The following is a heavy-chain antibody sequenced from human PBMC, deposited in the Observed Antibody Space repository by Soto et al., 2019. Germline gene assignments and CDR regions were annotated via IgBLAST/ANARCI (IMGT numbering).Heavy chain of an antibody. D-gene: IGHD5-12*01. CDR1: GFTFSSYG. CDR2: ISYDGSNK. J-gene: IGHJ4*02. V-gene: IGHV3-30*18. CDR3: AEDRLGGYGYFDY. Sequence: GSLRLSCAASGFTFSSYGMHWVRQAPGKGLEWVAVISYDGSNKYYADSVKGRFTISRDNSKNTLYLQMNSLRAEDTAVEYFAEDRLGGYGYFDYWGQGTLVTVSS.